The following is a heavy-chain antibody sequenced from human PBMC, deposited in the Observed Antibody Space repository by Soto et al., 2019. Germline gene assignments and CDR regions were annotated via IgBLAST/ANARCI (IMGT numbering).Heavy chain of an antibody. Sequence: ASVKVSCKASGYTFFTYDISWVRQAPGQGLEWMGWISTYSGDTKYAQRFQGRVTMTTDTSTTTAYLELRSLRSDDTAVYYCARHHGPTTSENWFDPWGQGTLVTSPQ. CDR3: ARHHGPTTSENWFDP. J-gene: IGHJ5*02. CDR1: GYTFFTYD. D-gene: IGHD5-12*01. V-gene: IGHV1-18*01. CDR2: ISTYSGDT.